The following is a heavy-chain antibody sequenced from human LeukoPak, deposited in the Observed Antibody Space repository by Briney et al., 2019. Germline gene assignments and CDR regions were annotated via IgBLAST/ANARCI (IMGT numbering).Heavy chain of an antibody. Sequence: SVKVSCKASGGTFSSYAISWVRQAPGQGLEWMGGIIPIFGTANYAQKFQGRVTITADKSTSTAYMELSGLRSEDTAVYYCARGYEVGATNYFDYWGQGTLVTVSS. D-gene: IGHD1-26*01. V-gene: IGHV1-69*06. CDR2: IIPIFGTA. J-gene: IGHJ4*02. CDR3: ARGYEVGATNYFDY. CDR1: GGTFSSYA.